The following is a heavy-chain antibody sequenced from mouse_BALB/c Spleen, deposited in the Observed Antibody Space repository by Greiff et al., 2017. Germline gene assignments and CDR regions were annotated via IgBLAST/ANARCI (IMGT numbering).Heavy chain of an antibody. J-gene: IGHJ4*01. Sequence: VQLQQSGPGLVAPSQSLSITCTVSGFSLTSYGVHWVRQPPGKGLEWLVVIWSDGSTTYNSALKSRLSISKDNSKSQVFLKMNSLQTDDTAMYYCARHWRRIYAMDYWGQGTSVTVSS. CDR2: IWSDGST. CDR1: GFSLTSYG. CDR3: ARHWRRIYAMDY. V-gene: IGHV2-6-1*01.